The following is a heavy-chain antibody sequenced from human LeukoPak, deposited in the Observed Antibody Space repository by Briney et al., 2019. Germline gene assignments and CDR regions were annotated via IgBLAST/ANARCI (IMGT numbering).Heavy chain of an antibody. CDR3: ARDLSYYDFWSGSFYGSDYYYYGMDV. J-gene: IGHJ6*02. D-gene: IGHD3-3*01. CDR2: ISYDGSNK. V-gene: IGHV3-30-3*01. CDR1: GFTFSSYA. Sequence: GRSLRLSCAASGFTFSSYAMHWVRQAPGKGLEWVAVISYDGSNKYYADSVKGRFTISRDNSKNTLYLQMNSLRAEDTAAYYCARDLSYYDFWSGSFYGSDYYYYGMDVWGQGTTVTVSS.